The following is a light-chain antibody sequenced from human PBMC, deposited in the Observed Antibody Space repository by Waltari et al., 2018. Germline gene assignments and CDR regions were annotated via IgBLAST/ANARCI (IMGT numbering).Light chain of an antibody. CDR1: SSNIGNNY. J-gene: IGLJ7*01. V-gene: IGLV1-51*02. CDR2: ENT. Sequence: QSVLTQPPSVSAAPGQRVTLSCSGGSSNIGNNYVSWYRQLPGKAPKLLIYENTERPSGIPGRFSGSKSGTSATLDITGLQAGDEADYYCGTWDSSLSGAVFGGGTHLTVL. CDR3: GTWDSSLSGAV.